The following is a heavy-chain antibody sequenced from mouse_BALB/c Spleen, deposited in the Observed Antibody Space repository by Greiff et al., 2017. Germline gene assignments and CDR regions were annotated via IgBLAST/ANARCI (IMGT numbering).Heavy chain of an antibody. CDR3: TRERGYYYGSSYWYFDV. Sequence: VQLQQPGAELVRPGASVKLSCKASGYTFTSYWINWVKQRPRQGLEWIGNIYPSDSYTNYNQKFKDKATLTVDKSSSTAYMQLSSPTSEDSAVYYCTRERGYYYGSSYWYFDVWGAGTTVTVSS. CDR2: IYPSDSYT. J-gene: IGHJ1*01. D-gene: IGHD1-1*01. V-gene: IGHV1-69*02. CDR1: GYTFTSYW.